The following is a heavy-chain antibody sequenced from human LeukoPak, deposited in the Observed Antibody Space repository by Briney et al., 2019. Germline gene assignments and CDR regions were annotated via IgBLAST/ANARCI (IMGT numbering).Heavy chain of an antibody. Sequence: GGSLRLSCAASGFTFSSYGMHWVRQAPGKGLEWVAFIRYDGSNKYYADSVKGRFTISRDNSKNTLYLQMNSLRAEDTAVYYCAKASDPPKSYWGIYYYYYMDVWGKGTTVTVSS. CDR3: AKASDPPKSYWGIYYYYYMDV. CDR2: IRYDGSNK. J-gene: IGHJ6*03. V-gene: IGHV3-30*02. CDR1: GFTFSSYG. D-gene: IGHD1-26*01.